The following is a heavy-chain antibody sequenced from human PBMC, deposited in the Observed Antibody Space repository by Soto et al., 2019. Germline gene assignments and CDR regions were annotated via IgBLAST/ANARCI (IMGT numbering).Heavy chain of an antibody. D-gene: IGHD4-17*01. Sequence: GEPMKISCNGSGDRFTIDGIGLVGQMPGKGLEWMGIIYPGDSDTRYSPSFQGQVTISADKSISTAYLQWSSLKASDTAMYYCARRDYGGAFDIWGQGTMVTVSS. V-gene: IGHV5-51*01. CDR2: IYPGDSDT. CDR1: GDRFTIDG. J-gene: IGHJ3*02. CDR3: ARRDYGGAFDI.